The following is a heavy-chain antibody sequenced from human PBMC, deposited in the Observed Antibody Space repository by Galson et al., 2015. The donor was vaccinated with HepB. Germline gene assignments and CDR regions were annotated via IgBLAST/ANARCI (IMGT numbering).Heavy chain of an antibody. CDR3: ARGHYDFWSGSHDFDY. CDR1: GFIFSSYG. Sequence: SLRLSCAASGFIFSSYGMHWVRQAPGKGLEWVAVISYDGSNKLYVDSVKGRFTISRDNSKNTLYLQMNSLRPEDTAVYYCARGHYDFWSGSHDFDYWGQGTLVTVSS. V-gene: IGHV3-30*03. J-gene: IGHJ4*02. D-gene: IGHD3-3*01. CDR2: ISYDGSNK.